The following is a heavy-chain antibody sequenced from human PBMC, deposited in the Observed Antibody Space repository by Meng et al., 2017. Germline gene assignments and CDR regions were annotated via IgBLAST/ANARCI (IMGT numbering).Heavy chain of an antibody. Sequence: AGSLRLSCAASGFTISGSAMHWVRQASGKGLEWVGRIRSGANSDATAYAACVKGRFTISRDEAKNTAYLQMNSLATEDTAVYYCSRQPSVGSSELDYWGQGRLVTVSS. CDR1: GFTISGSA. V-gene: IGHV3-73*01. CDR2: IRSGANSDAT. J-gene: IGHJ4*02. D-gene: IGHD6-6*01. CDR3: SRQPSVGSSELDY.